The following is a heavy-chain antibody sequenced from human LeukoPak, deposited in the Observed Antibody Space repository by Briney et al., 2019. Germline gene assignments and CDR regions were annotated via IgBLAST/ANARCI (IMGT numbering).Heavy chain of an antibody. D-gene: IGHD2-8*02. V-gene: IGHV3-23*01. Sequence: GGSLTLSCAASGFTFSSSAMRWLRQAPEKGLEWVSYVSGSGRGDNTYSANSVKGRFTIYRDNSKNTLILQMNSLSAEDTAVYYCTTYRQVLLPFESWGQGTLVTVSS. CDR2: VSGSGRGDNT. J-gene: IGHJ4*02. CDR1: GFTFSSSA. CDR3: TTYRQVLLPFES.